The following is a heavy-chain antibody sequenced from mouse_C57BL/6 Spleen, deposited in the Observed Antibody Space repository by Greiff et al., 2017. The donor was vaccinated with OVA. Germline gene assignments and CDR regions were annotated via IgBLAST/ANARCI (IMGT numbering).Heavy chain of an antibody. CDR1: GYAFTNYL. CDR3: ARSGGKYAMDY. CDR2: INPGSGGT. Sequence: QVQLQQSGAELVRPGTSVKVSCKASGYAFTNYLIEWVKQRPGQGLEWIGVINPGSGGTNYNEKFKGKATLTADKSSSTAYMQLSSLTSEDSAVYFCARSGGKYAMDYWGQGTSVTVSS. J-gene: IGHJ4*01. D-gene: IGHD2-1*01. V-gene: IGHV1-54*01.